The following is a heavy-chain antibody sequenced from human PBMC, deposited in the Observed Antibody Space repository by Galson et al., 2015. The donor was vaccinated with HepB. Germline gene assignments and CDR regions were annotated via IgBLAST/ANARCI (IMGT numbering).Heavy chain of an antibody. V-gene: IGHV1-46*01. CDR1: GYTFTSYY. CDR3: AKSSMTLRAFDI. Sequence: SVKVSCKASGYTFTSYYMHWVRQAPGQGLEWMGIINPSGGSTSYAQKFQGRVTMTRDTSTSTVHMELSSLRSEDTAVYYCAKSSMTLRAFDIWGQGTMVTVSS. J-gene: IGHJ3*02. D-gene: IGHD2-2*01. CDR2: INPSGGST.